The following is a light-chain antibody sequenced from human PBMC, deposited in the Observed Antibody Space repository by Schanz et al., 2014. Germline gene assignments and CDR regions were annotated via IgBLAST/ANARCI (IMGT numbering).Light chain of an antibody. V-gene: IGLV2-14*02. Sequence: QSVLTQPASVSGSPGQSITISCTGTSSDVGSYNLVSWYQQHPDKAPKLIIYEGTKRPSGVSNRFSGSKSGNTASLTVSGLQAEDEADYYCSSYAGSNMVLFGGGTKRPS. CDR1: SSDVGSYNL. J-gene: IGLJ2*01. CDR3: SSYAGSNMVL. CDR2: EGT.